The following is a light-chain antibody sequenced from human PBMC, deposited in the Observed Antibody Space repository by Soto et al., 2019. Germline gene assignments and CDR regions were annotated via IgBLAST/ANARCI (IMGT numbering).Light chain of an antibody. J-gene: IGKJ4*01. CDR3: QQYNSHS. CDR2: DAS. V-gene: IGKV1-5*01. Sequence: DIQMTQSPSTLSASVGDTVTITCRASQNIFTWLAWYQHKPGKAPKLLMYDASILESGVPSRFSGSGSGTDFTLTISSLQSDDFATYYCQQYNSHSFGGGTKVPIK. CDR1: QNIFTW.